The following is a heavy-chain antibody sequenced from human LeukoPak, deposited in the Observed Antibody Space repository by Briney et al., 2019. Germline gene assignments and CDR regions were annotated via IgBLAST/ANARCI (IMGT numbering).Heavy chain of an antibody. J-gene: IGHJ5*02. V-gene: IGHV4-39*07. CDR3: ARRVGFLTGYYRP. D-gene: IGHD3-9*01. Sequence: SETLSLTCTVSSGSISSSSYYWGWIRQPPGKGLEWIGSIYYSGSTYYNPSLKSRVTISVDTSKNQFSLKLSSVTAADTAVYYCARRVGFLTGYYRPWGQGTLVTVSS. CDR2: IYYSGST. CDR1: SGSISSSSYY.